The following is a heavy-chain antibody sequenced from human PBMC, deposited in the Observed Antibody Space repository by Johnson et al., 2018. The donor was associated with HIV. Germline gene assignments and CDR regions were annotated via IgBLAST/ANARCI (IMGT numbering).Heavy chain of an antibody. Sequence: VQLVESGGGLVKPGGSLRLSCAASGFTFSSYWMSWVRQAPGKGLEWVANIEEDGGEEYYVDSVKGRFTISRDNAKNSLYLQMNSLRAEDTAVYYCARETRLRNAFDIWGQGTMVTVSS. CDR3: ARETRLRNAFDI. CDR1: GFTFSSYW. D-gene: IGHD4-17*01. J-gene: IGHJ3*02. V-gene: IGHV3-7*01. CDR2: IEEDGGEE.